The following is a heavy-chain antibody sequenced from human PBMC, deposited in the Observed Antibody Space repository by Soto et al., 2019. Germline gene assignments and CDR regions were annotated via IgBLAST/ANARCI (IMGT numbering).Heavy chain of an antibody. V-gene: IGHV3-15*01. CDR2: IKSKTDGGTT. CDR1: GFTFSNAW. D-gene: IGHD3-3*01. CDR3: TTEAILKYYDFWSGSHAEYFQH. Sequence: EVQLVESGGGLVKPGGSLRLSCAASGFTFSNAWMSWVRQAPGKGLEWVGRIKSKTDGGTTDYAAPVKGRFTISRDDSKNTLYLQMNSLKTEDTAVYYCTTEAILKYYDFWSGSHAEYFQHWGQGTLVTVSS. J-gene: IGHJ1*01.